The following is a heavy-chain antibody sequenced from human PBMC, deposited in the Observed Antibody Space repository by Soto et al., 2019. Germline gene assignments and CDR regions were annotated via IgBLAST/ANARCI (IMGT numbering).Heavy chain of an antibody. D-gene: IGHD1-1*01. V-gene: IGHV4-4*07. J-gene: IGHJ5*02. Sequence: SETLSLTCTVSGASISGFYWSWIRKSAGKGLEWIGRIYATGTTDYNPSLKSRAMMSVDTSKKQFSLTLRSVTAADTAVYYCVRDGTKTLRDWFDP. CDR3: VRDGTKTLRDWFDP. CDR2: IYATGTT. CDR1: GASISGFY.